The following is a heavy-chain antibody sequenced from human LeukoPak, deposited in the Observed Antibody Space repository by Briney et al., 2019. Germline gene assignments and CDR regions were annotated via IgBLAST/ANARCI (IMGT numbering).Heavy chain of an antibody. V-gene: IGHV3-7*03. CDR3: AREDSSGYYFFDY. D-gene: IGHD3-22*01. CDR2: INSDGSEG. Sequence: GGSLRLSCAVSGFTFSGFWMSWSRQAPGKGLEWVASINSDGSEGYYADVVKGRFTISRDNAKNSLYLQMNSLRAEDTAVYYCAREDSSGYYFFDYWGQGTLVTVSS. J-gene: IGHJ4*02. CDR1: GFTFSGFW.